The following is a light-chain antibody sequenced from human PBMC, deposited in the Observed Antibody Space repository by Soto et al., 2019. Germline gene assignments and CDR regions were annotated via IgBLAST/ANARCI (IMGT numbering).Light chain of an antibody. CDR1: QSISSY. Sequence: DIQMTQSPSSLSASVGDRVTITCRASQSISSYLNWYQQKPGKAPKLLIYAASSVQSGVPSRFSGSGSGTDFTLTISSLQPEDFATYYCQQSYSTPRTFGQGNKLEIK. CDR3: QQSYSTPRT. V-gene: IGKV1-39*01. J-gene: IGKJ2*01. CDR2: AAS.